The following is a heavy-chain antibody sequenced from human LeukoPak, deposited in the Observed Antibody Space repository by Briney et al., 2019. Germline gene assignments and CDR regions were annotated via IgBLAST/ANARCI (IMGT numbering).Heavy chain of an antibody. Sequence: ASVKVSCKASGYTFTDYFIHWVRQAPGQGLEWMGWINPNSGGTNYAQKFQGRVTMTRDTSISTAYMELSRLRSDDTAVYYCASHYGSGSYYNVGPPDYWGQGTLVTVSS. CDR3: ASHYGSGSYYNVGPPDY. V-gene: IGHV1-2*02. J-gene: IGHJ4*02. D-gene: IGHD3-10*01. CDR1: GYTFTDYF. CDR2: INPNSGGT.